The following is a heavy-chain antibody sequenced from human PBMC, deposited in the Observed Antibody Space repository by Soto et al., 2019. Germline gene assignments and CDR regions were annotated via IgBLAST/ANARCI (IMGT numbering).Heavy chain of an antibody. CDR3: ATATKQPTVLLWFGEFAGGFQH. Sequence: QVQLVQSGAEVKKPGASVKVSCKVSGYTLTELSMHWVRQAPGKGLEWMGGFDPEDGETIYAQKFQGRVTMTEDTSTDTAYMELSSLRSEDTAVYYCATATKQPTVLLWFGEFAGGFQHWGQGTLVTVSS. D-gene: IGHD3-10*01. V-gene: IGHV1-24*01. CDR1: GYTLTELS. J-gene: IGHJ1*01. CDR2: FDPEDGET.